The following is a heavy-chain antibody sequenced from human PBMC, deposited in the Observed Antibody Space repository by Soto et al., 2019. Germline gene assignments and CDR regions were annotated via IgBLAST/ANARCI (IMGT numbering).Heavy chain of an antibody. CDR3: AREVDRALVGSPHYFDY. V-gene: IGHV3-11*01. D-gene: IGHD5-18*01. CDR1: GFSFSDYY. Sequence: QVQLVESGGGLVKPGGSLRLSCAASGFSFSDYYMTWIRQAPGQGLEWVSYISSRSGTIFYADSVKGRFTLSRDNSKNSRYLQMNSLRPEDTAAYYCAREVDRALVGSPHYFDYWGQGTLVTVSS. J-gene: IGHJ4*02. CDR2: ISSRSGTI.